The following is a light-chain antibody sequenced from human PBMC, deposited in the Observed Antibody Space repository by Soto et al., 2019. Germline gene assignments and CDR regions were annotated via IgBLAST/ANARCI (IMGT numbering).Light chain of an antibody. CDR3: SLFTSRSTYV. Sequence: QSVLTQPPSVSGSPGQSVTISCTGTSSDVGSYNRVSWYQQPPGTAPKLMIYEVSYRPSGVPDRFSGSKSGNTASLTISGLQAEDEADYYCSLFTSRSTYVFGTGTKVTVL. V-gene: IGLV2-18*01. CDR2: EVS. CDR1: SSDVGSYNR. J-gene: IGLJ1*01.